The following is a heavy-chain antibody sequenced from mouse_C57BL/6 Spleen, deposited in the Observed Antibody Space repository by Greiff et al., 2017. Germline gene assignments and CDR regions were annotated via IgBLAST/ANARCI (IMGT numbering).Heavy chain of an antibody. Sequence: EVQLQQSGPELVKPGASVKISCTASGYSFTGYYMHWVKQRPGDILDWIGYIYPYNGVSSYNQKFQGKATLTVDKSSSTAYMELRSLTAEDSAVYYCARSPGSNYFDYWGQGTTLTVAS. V-gene: IGHV1-31*01. CDR3: ARSPGSNYFDY. J-gene: IGHJ2*01. CDR1: GYSFTGYY. D-gene: IGHD5-1*01. CDR2: IYPYNGVS.